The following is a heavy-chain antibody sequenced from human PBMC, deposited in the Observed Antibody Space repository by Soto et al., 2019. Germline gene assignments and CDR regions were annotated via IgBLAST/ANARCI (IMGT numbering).Heavy chain of an antibody. V-gene: IGHV3-15*01. CDR2: IKSKTDGGTT. Sequence: EVQLVESGGGLVKPGGSLRLSCAASGFTFSNAWMSWVRQAPGKGLEWVGRIKSKTDGGTTDYAAPVKGRFTISRDDSKNTLYLQMNSLKTEHTAVYYCTTGGYDILTGYYEGGYWGQGTLVTVSS. CDR1: GFTFSNAW. CDR3: TTGGYDILTGYYEGGY. J-gene: IGHJ4*02. D-gene: IGHD3-9*01.